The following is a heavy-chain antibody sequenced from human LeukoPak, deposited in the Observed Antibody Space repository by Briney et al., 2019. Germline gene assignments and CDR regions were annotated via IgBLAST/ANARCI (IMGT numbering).Heavy chain of an antibody. J-gene: IGHJ3*02. CDR2: ISYDGSNK. CDR1: GFTFSSYA. CDR3: VGVLMVYARAFDI. V-gene: IGHV3-30-3*01. D-gene: IGHD2-8*01. Sequence: PGGSLRLSCAASGFTFSSYAMHWVRQAPGKGLEWVAVISYDGSNKYYADSVKGRFTISRDNSKNTLYLQMNSLRAEDTAVYYCVGVLMVYARAFDIWGQGTMVTVSS.